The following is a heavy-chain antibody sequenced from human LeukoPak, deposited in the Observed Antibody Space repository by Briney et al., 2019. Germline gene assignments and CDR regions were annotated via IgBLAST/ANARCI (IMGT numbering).Heavy chain of an antibody. J-gene: IGHJ4*02. Sequence: GGSLTLSCVASGFNFNNYDLHWVRQAPGKGLEWVAFIKFHGHETFYADSVEGRFTFSRDNSRNTLFLQMNSLRSEDTAVYYCAREAPFCTNADCRTGFDYWGQGTLVAVSS. CDR1: GFNFNNYD. V-gene: IGHV3-30*02. D-gene: IGHD1-1*01. CDR2: IKFHGHET. CDR3: AREAPFCTNADCRTGFDY.